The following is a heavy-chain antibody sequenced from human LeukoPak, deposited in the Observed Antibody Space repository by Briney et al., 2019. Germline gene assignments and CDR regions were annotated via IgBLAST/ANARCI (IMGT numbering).Heavy chain of an antibody. CDR1: GFTFSSYW. J-gene: IGHJ6*02. D-gene: IGHD2-2*01. CDR2: IKQDGSEK. CDR3: ARDHCSSTSCYDYGMDV. V-gene: IGHV3-7*01. Sequence: GGSLRLSCAASGFTFSSYWMSWVRQAPGKGLEWVANIKQDGSEKYYVDSVKGRFTISRDNANNSLYLQMNSLRAEDTAVYYGARDHCSSTSCYDYGMDVWGQGTTVTVSS.